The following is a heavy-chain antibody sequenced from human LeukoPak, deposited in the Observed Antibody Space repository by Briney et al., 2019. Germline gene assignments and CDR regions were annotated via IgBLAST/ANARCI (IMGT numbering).Heavy chain of an antibody. D-gene: IGHD3-10*02. CDR1: GYTITAYY. CDR2: IDPNSGGT. J-gene: IGHJ5*02. Sequence: ASVKVSCKASGYTITAYYMHWVRQAPGQGLEWMGWIDPNSGGTNYAQRFQGRVTMTRDTSINTASMELSRLRSGDTAVYYCARALGSGTYNHWFDPWGQGTLVTVSS. V-gene: IGHV1-2*02. CDR3: ARALGSGTYNHWFDP.